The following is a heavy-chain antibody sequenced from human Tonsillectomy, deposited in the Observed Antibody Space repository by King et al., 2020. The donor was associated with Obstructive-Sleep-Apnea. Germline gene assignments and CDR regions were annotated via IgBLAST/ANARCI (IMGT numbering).Heavy chain of an antibody. D-gene: IGHD6-13*01. CDR3: ARPVAADLGGMDV. Sequence: VQLVQSGAEVKKPGESLRISFNGSGYRFTTYWISRLRQMPGKALEWMGRSEPIDSYRHYSPSFQCHVTISADKSISTAYLQWSSLKASDTAMYYCARPVAADLGGMDVWGQGTTVTVSS. CDR2: SEPIDSYR. CDR1: GYRFTTYW. J-gene: IGHJ6*02. V-gene: IGHV5-10-1*03.